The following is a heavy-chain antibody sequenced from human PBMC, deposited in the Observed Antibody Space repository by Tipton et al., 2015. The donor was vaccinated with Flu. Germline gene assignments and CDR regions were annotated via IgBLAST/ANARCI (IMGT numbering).Heavy chain of an antibody. D-gene: IGHD3-10*01. CDR2: IFYTGSI. CDR1: GDSINTSSYF. J-gene: IGHJ4*02. CDR3: ARFRLFGSGSHFDS. V-gene: IGHV4-39*07. Sequence: TLSLTCTVSGDSINTSSYFWGWIRQPPGKGLEWIGNIFYTGSIYSNPSLQSRLTISVDTSKSQFSLSLSSVTAADTAMYYCARFRLFGSGSHFDSWGQGTRVTVSA.